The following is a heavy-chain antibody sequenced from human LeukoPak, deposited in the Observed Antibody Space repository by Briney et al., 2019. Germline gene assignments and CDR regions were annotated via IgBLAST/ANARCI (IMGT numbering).Heavy chain of an antibody. CDR3: ARFGDTAMVTSV. V-gene: IGHV4-4*07. J-gene: IGHJ4*02. Sequence: PSETLSLTCTVSGRSMSSYYWSWIRQPAGKGLEWIGRIYTSGSTNYNPSLKSRVTMSVDTSKNQFSLKLSSVTAADTAVYYCARFGDTAMVTSVWGQATLVTVSS. CDR1: GRSMSSYY. D-gene: IGHD5-18*01. CDR2: IYTSGST.